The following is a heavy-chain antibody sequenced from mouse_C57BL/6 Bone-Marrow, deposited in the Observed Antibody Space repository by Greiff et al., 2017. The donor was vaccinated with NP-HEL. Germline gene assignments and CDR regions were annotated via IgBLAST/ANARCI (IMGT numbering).Heavy chain of an antibody. CDR1: GFNIKNTY. Sequence: VQLKQSVAELVRPGASVKLSCTASGFNIKNTYMYWVKQRPEQGLEWIGRIDPANGNNKYAPKFQAKATITADTSPNQAYLQLSRLTSEDTAIYYCVAYGSSYWGQGTTLTVSS. J-gene: IGHJ2*01. D-gene: IGHD1-1*01. V-gene: IGHV14-3*01. CDR2: IDPANGNN. CDR3: VAYGSSY.